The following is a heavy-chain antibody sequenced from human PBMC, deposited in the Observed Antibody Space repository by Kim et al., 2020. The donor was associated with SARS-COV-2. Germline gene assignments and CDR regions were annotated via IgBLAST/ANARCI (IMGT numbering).Heavy chain of an antibody. J-gene: IGHJ6*02. Sequence: RVTISVDTSKNQFSLKLSSVTAADTAVYYCARDRLMVRGADYYYYYGMDVWGQGTTVTVSS. V-gene: IGHV4-31*02. CDR3: ARDRLMVRGADYYYYYGMDV. D-gene: IGHD3-10*01.